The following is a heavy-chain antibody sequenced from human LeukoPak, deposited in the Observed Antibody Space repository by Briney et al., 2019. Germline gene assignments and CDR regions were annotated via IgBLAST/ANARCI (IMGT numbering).Heavy chain of an antibody. CDR2: ISSSSSYI. J-gene: IGHJ4*02. CDR3: ARDLSMVRGPPFDY. CDR1: GFTFSSYS. V-gene: IGHV3-21*01. D-gene: IGHD3-10*01. Sequence: RGSLRLSCAASGFTFSSYSMNWVRQAPGKGLEWVSSISSSSSYIYYADSVKGRFTISRDNAKNSLYLQMNSLRAEDTAVYYCARDLSMVRGPPFDYWGQGTLVTVSS.